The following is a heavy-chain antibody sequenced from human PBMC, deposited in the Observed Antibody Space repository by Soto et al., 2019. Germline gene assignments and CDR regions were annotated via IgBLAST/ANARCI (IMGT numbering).Heavy chain of an antibody. Sequence: ASVKVSCKASGYTFTSYYMHWVRQAPGQGLEWMGIINPSGGSTSYAQKFQGRVTMTRDTSTSTVYMELSSLRSEDTAVYYCARDLTVVVPAAHTSYYYYYYMDVWGKGTTVTVS. D-gene: IGHD2-2*01. CDR2: INPSGGST. CDR1: GYTFTSYY. J-gene: IGHJ6*03. CDR3: ARDLTVVVPAAHTSYYYYYYMDV. V-gene: IGHV1-46*03.